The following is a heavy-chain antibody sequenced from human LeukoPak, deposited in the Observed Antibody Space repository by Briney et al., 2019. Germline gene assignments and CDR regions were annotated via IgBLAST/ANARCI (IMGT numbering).Heavy chain of an antibody. CDR1: GYTFTSYY. D-gene: IGHD1-26*01. CDR2: INPSGGST. CDR3: ASAAGIVGVPHDPLTI. V-gene: IGHV1-46*01. Sequence: ASVKVSCKAPGYTFTSYYMHWVRQAPGQGLEWMGIINPSGGSTSYAQKFQGRVTMTRDTSTSTVYMELSSLRSEDTAVYYCASAAGIVGVPHDPLTIWGQGTMVTVSS. J-gene: IGHJ3*02.